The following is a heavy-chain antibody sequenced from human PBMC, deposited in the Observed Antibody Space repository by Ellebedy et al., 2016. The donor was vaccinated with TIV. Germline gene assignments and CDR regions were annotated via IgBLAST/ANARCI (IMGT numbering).Heavy chain of an antibody. CDR3: ASHYYGSGSYDY. Sequence: GGSLRLXXAASGFTFSSYSMNWVRQAPGKGLEWVSYISSSSSTIYYADSVKGRFTISRDNAKNSLYLQMNSLRAEDTAVYYYASHYYGSGSYDYWGQGTLVTVSS. CDR2: ISSSSSTI. J-gene: IGHJ4*02. V-gene: IGHV3-48*04. D-gene: IGHD3-10*01. CDR1: GFTFSSYS.